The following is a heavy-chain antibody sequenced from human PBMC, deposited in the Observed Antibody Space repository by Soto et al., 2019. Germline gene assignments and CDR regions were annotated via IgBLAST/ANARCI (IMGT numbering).Heavy chain of an antibody. CDR1: GASVTTYY. D-gene: IGHD5-12*01. CDR3: ATGRGGYATPY. Sequence: QVQLEESGPGLVKPSETLSLACSASGASVTTYYWTWIRQPPGKTLEWIGQMYYGGNTDYNTSLKGRVSFSVDTSKNQFSLNLTSLTAADTAVYYCATGRGGYATPYWGQGILVVVSS. J-gene: IGHJ4*02. V-gene: IGHV4-59*02. CDR2: MYYGGNT.